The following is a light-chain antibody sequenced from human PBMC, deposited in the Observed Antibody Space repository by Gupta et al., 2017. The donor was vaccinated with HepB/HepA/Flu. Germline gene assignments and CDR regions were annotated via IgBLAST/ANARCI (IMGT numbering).Light chain of an antibody. CDR2: TTS. J-gene: IGKJ1*01. V-gene: IGKV1-39*01. CDR3: QQSVSTPPT. Sequence: DIQMTQSTSSLSASVGDRVTITCRASQTISKYLNWYQQKPGKAPKLLIYTTSNLQSGVPSRFSGSGSGTDFTLTISSLQPGDFATYFCQQSVSTPPTFGQGTKVEIK. CDR1: QTISKY.